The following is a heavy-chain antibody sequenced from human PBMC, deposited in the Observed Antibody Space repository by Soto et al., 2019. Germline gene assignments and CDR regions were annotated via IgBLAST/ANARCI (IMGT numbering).Heavy chain of an antibody. D-gene: IGHD2-15*01. CDR1: GGSVSSGSYY. CDR3: ASFSGRSTYFDY. Sequence: SETLSLTCTVSGGSVSSGSYYWSWIRQPPGKGLEWIGYIYYSGSTNYNPSLKSRVTISVDTSKNQFSLKLSSVTAADTAMYYCASFSGRSTYFDYWGPGTLVTVSS. CDR2: IYYSGST. V-gene: IGHV4-61*01. J-gene: IGHJ4*02.